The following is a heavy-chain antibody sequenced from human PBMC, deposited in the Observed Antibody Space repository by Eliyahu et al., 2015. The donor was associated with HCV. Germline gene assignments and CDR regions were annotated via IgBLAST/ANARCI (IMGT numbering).Heavy chain of an antibody. CDR1: GGXIPTYY. CDR3: ASGGGGIAVTGTGGWFDP. V-gene: IGHV4-59*01. J-gene: IGHJ5*02. CDR2: IHDSGST. Sequence: QVQLQESGPGXVKPSXTLSLTCTVSGGXIPTYYWSWIRQPPGKGLEWIGYIHDSGSTNYNPSLKSRVTISIDTSKNQFSLNLTSVTAADTAMYYCASGGGGIAVTGTGGWFDPWGQGTLVTVSS. D-gene: IGHD6-19*01.